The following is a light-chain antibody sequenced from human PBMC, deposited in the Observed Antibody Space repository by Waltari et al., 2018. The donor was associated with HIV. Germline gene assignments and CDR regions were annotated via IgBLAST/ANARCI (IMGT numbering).Light chain of an antibody. CDR2: EVT. J-gene: IGLJ2*01. CDR1: NSDIGTYDY. Sequence: QSALTQPPSASGSPGQSATLSCTGTNSDIGTYDYASWYQQHPGKAPKLVISEVTKRPSGVSDRFSGSKSGNPAFLTVSGLQAEDEADYYCSSFANRDGFYVLFGGGTRLTVL. V-gene: IGLV2-8*01. CDR3: SSFANRDGFYVL.